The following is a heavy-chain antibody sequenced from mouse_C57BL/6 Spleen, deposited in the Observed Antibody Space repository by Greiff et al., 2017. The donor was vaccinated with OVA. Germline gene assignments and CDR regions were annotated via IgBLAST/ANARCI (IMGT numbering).Heavy chain of an antibody. J-gene: IGHJ3*01. Sequence: EVQGVESGPELVKPGASVKMSCKASGYTFTDYNMHWVKQSHGKSLEWIGYINPNNGGTSYNQKFKGKATLTVNKSSSTAYMELRSLTSEDSAVYYCAIEGRHGFAYWGQGTLVTVSA. CDR1: GYTFTDYN. CDR3: AIEGRHGFAY. V-gene: IGHV1-22*01. D-gene: IGHD2-14*01. CDR2: INPNNGGT.